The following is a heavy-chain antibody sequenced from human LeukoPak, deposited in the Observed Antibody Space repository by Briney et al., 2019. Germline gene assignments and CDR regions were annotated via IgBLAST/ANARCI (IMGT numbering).Heavy chain of an antibody. CDR3: ARLGRPFVVVPAASRGTTKPDLRGRDY. CDR2: INPSGGST. CDR1: GYTFTSYY. J-gene: IGHJ4*02. D-gene: IGHD2-2*01. Sequence: ASVKVSCKASGYTFTSYYMNWVRQATGQGLEWMGIINPSGGSTSYAQKFQGRVTMTRDTSTSTAYMELSSLRSEDTAVYYCARLGRPFVVVPAASRGTTKPDLRGRDYWGQGTLVTVSS. V-gene: IGHV1-46*01.